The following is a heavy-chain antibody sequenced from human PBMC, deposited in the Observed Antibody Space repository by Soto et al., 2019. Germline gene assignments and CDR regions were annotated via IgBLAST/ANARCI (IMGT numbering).Heavy chain of an antibody. CDR1: GFDFTYYA. D-gene: IGHD1-26*01. Sequence: QVQLVESGGDAVQPGESLRLSCVASGFDFTYYAMHWVRQAPGKGLESVAVMSSDGSKIHHTDSVKGRFTISRDNSKNTLYLQMNSLRKEDTGVYFCAKDEGVGGTLGLFDYWGQGTLVSVSS. CDR2: MSSDGSKI. V-gene: IGHV3-30*18. CDR3: AKDEGVGGTLGLFDY. J-gene: IGHJ4*02.